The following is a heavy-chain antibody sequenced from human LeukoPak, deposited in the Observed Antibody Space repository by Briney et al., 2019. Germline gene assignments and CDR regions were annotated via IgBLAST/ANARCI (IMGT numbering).Heavy chain of an antibody. V-gene: IGHV4-59*01. CDR2: IYYSGST. Sequence: SETLSLTCTVSGGSISSYYWSWIRQPPGKGLEWIGYIYYSGSTNYDPSLKSRVTISVDTSKNQFSLKLSSVTAADTAVYYCARGGWSGSYFDYWGQGTLVTVSS. CDR3: ARGGWSGSYFDY. CDR1: GGSISSYY. J-gene: IGHJ4*02. D-gene: IGHD1-26*01.